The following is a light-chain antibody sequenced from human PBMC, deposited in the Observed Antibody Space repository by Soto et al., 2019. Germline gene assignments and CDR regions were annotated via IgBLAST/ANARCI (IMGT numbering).Light chain of an antibody. J-gene: IGKJ1*01. Sequence: IQLTQSPSSLSASVGDRVTITCRASQSIIRWLAWYQQKPGKAPKLLMYRASTLESGVPSRFSGSGSGTEFTLTISSLQPDDFATYHCQQYATFPRMFGQGTKVDIK. CDR3: QQYATFPRM. V-gene: IGKV1-5*03. CDR1: QSIIRW. CDR2: RAS.